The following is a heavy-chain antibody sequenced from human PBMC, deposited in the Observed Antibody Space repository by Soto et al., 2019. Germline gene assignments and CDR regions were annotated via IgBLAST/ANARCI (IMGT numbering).Heavy chain of an antibody. Sequence: QMQLVQSGPEVKKPGTSVKVSCKASGFTFTSSAVQWVRQTRGQRLEWIGWIVVGSGNTNYAQKLQERVTITSAMTTSTAYMELSSLRSEDTAVDYCAADSSGYYGYYWCQGTQATVSS. D-gene: IGHD3-22*01. V-gene: IGHV1-58*01. J-gene: IGHJ4*02. CDR2: IVVGSGNT. CDR1: GFTFTSSA. CDR3: AADSSGYYGYY.